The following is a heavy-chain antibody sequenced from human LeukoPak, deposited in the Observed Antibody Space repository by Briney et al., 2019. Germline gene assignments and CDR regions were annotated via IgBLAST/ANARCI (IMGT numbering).Heavy chain of an antibody. CDR3: AREGSIAAAGPDYYMDV. D-gene: IGHD6-13*01. Sequence: ASVKVSCRASGYTFSSYDMHWVRQAPGQGLEWMGIINPSGDSPTYAEKFQGRVTMTRDTSTSTVYMELSSLRSEDAAVYYCAREGSIAAAGPDYYMDVWGKGTTVTISS. CDR2: INPSGDSP. CDR1: GYTFSSYD. J-gene: IGHJ6*03. V-gene: IGHV1-46*01.